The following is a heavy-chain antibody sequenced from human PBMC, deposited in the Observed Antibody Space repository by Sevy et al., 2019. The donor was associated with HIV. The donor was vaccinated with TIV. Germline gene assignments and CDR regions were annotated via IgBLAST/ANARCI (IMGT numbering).Heavy chain of an antibody. D-gene: IGHD5-12*01. J-gene: IGHJ6*02. CDR1: GFTFSSAW. CDR2: IKSDFDGGAI. CDR3: ITDPAYRGYDEEVINYYFYGMDV. V-gene: IGHV3-15*01. Sequence: GGCLRLSCTASGFTFSSAWMSWVRQAPGKGLEWVGRIKSDFDGGAIEYAAPVKGRFTISREDSKNTVYLQMNSLKTEDTAVYYCITDPAYRGYDEEVINYYFYGMDVWGQGTTVFVSS.